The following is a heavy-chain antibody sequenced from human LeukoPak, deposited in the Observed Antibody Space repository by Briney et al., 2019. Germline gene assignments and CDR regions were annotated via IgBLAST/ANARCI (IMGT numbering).Heavy chain of an antibody. D-gene: IGHD5-12*01. V-gene: IGHV3-23*01. J-gene: IGHJ4*02. CDR3: AKDESGGYDMLDY. CDR2: ISGSGGST. CDR1: GFTFSSYA. Sequence: PGGSLRLSCAASGFTFSSYAMSWVRQAPGKGLEWVSAISGSGGSTYYADSVKGRFTISRDNSKSTLYLQMNSLRAEDTAVYYCAKDESGGYDMLDYWGQGTLVTVSS.